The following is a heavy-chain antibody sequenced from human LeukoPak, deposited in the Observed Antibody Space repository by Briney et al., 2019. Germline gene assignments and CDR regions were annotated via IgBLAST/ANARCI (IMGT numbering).Heavy chain of an antibody. Sequence: SETLFLTCSVSGGSVYSSSNYWSWIRQPPGKGLEWIGEINHSGSTNYNPSLKSRVTISVDTSKNQFSLKLSSVTAADTAVYYCARERPSYYDILTGYYPRSLPYYFDYWGQGALVTVSS. CDR1: GGSVYSSSNY. V-gene: IGHV4-39*07. J-gene: IGHJ4*02. CDR2: INHSGST. D-gene: IGHD3-9*01. CDR3: ARERPSYYDILTGYYPRSLPYYFDY.